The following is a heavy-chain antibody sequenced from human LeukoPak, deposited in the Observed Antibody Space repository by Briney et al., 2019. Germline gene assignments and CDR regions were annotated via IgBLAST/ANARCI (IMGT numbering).Heavy chain of an antibody. V-gene: IGHV5-51*01. D-gene: IGHD3-22*01. CDR3: GRQDGSAYYYFDY. J-gene: IGHJ4*02. CDR2: IYPGDSDT. CDR1: GYSFIYYW. Sequence: GESLKISCKGSGYSFIYYWIAWVRQMPGKGLEWMGIIYPGDSDTRYSPSFQGQVTISADKSTSTAFLQWSSLKGSDTGRYYCGRQDGSAYYYFDYWGQGTLVTVSS.